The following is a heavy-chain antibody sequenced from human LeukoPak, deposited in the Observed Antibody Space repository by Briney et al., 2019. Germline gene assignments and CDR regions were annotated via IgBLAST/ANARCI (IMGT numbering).Heavy chain of an antibody. CDR2: IYYSEST. CDR3: ARADYYDSTFDY. Sequence: SETLSLTCTVSGGSISSYYWSWIRQPPGKGLEWIGYIYYSESTNYNPSLKSRVTISVDTSKNQFSLKLSSVTAADTAVYYCARADYYDSTFDYWGQGTLVTVSS. CDR1: GGSISSYY. D-gene: IGHD3-22*01. V-gene: IGHV4-59*01. J-gene: IGHJ4*02.